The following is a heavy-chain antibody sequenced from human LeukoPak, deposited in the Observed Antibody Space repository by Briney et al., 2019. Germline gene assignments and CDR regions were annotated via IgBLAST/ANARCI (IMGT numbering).Heavy chain of an antibody. D-gene: IGHD3-10*01. CDR3: ARAYGSGSYYNNWFNP. CDR2: ISAYNDNT. CDR1: GYTFTSYG. Sequence: GASVKVSCKASGYTFTSYGISWVRQAPGQGLEWMGWISAYNDNTNYAQKLQGRVTMTTDTSTSTAYMELRSLRSDDTAVYYCARAYGSGSYYNNWFNPWGQGTLVTVSS. J-gene: IGHJ5*02. V-gene: IGHV1-18*01.